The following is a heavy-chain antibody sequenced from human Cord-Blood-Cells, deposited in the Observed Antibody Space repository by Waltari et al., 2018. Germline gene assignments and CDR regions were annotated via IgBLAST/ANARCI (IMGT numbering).Heavy chain of an antibody. CDR1: GFTFSSYA. V-gene: IGHV3-30-3*01. Sequence: QVQLVESGGGVVQPGRSLRLSCAASGFTFSSYAMHWVRQAPGKGLGWVAVISYEGSNKYYPDPVKGRFTISRHNSKNTLYLQMNSLRAEDTAVYYCGCYGQGYWYFDLWGRGTLVTVSS. J-gene: IGHJ2*01. CDR3: GCYGQGYWYFDL. D-gene: IGHD5-18*01. CDR2: ISYEGSNK.